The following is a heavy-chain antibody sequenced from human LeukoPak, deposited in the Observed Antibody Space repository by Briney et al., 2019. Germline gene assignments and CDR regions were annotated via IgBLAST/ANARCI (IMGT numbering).Heavy chain of an antibody. CDR2: INPNSGGT. CDR3: ARAWSIVVVPAAPFDP. J-gene: IGHJ5*02. D-gene: IGHD2-2*01. V-gene: IGHV1-2*06. CDR1: GYTFTGYY. Sequence: ASVKVSCKASGYTFTGYYMHWVRQAPGQGLEWMGRINPNSGGTNYAQKFQGRVTMTRDTSISTAYMELRSLRSDDTAVYYCARAWSIVVVPAAPFDPWGQGTLVTVSS.